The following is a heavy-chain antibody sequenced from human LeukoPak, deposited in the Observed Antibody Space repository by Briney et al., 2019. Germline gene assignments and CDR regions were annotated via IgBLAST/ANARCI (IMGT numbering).Heavy chain of an antibody. Sequence: GGPLRLSCAASGFTFSSYYKNWVRQAPGKGLEWVSSISRSGNYTYYADSVKGRFTISRDNAKNSLYLQMNSLRAEETAVYYCTRVSYADGGYFDYWGQGTLVTVSS. CDR1: GFTFSSYY. CDR2: ISRSGNYT. V-gene: IGHV3-21*01. J-gene: IGHJ4*02. D-gene: IGHD3-16*01. CDR3: TRVSYADGGYFDY.